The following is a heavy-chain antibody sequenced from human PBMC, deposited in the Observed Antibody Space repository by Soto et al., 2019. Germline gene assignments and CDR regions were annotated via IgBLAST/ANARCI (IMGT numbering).Heavy chain of an antibody. CDR3: ATFRSIHYYDSSGYPGAFDI. Sequence: LRLSCPASIYTFSSHAMSCVRQSPGKGLEWVSAISCSGGSTYYADSVKCRFTISRDNSKNTLYLQMNSLRAGDTAVYYRATFRSIHYYDSSGYPGAFDIWGQGTMVTVSS. CDR1: IYTFSSHA. D-gene: IGHD3-22*01. J-gene: IGHJ3*02. V-gene: IGHV3-23*01. CDR2: ISCSGGST.